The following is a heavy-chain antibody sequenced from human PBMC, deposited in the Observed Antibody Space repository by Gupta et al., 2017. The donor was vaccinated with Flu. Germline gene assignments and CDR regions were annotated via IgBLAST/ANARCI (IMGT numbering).Heavy chain of an antibody. D-gene: IGHD4-17*01. CDR2: INSDGSST. CDR1: GFTFSSYW. CDR3: AREDGDYGGYYGMDV. J-gene: IGHJ6*02. Sequence: EVQLVESGGGLVQPGGSLRLSCAASGFTFSSYWMHWVRQAPGKGLVWVSRINSDGSSTSYADSVKGRFTISRDNAKNTLYLQMNSLRAEDTAVYYCAREDGDYGGYYGMDVWGQETTVTVSS. V-gene: IGHV3-74*01.